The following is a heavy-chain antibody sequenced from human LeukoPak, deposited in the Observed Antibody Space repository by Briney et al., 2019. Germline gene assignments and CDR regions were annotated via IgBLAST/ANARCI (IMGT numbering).Heavy chain of an antibody. CDR3: ARARSLRFLEWLSSDAFDI. Sequence: GGSLRLSCAASGFTFSTYAMNWVRQAPGKGLEWVSAVSGSGGSTYYADSVKGRFTISRDNSKNTLYLQMNSLRAEDTAVYYCARARSLRFLEWLSSDAFDIWGQGTMVTVSS. CDR2: VSGSGGST. D-gene: IGHD3-3*01. J-gene: IGHJ3*02. V-gene: IGHV3-23*01. CDR1: GFTFSTYA.